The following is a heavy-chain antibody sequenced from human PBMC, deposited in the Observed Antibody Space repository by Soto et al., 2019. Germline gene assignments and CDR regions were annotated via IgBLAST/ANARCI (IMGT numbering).Heavy chain of an antibody. CDR2: INHSGSS. V-gene: IGHV4-34*01. D-gene: IGHD1-26*01. J-gene: IGHJ4*02. CDR3: TRGLFSGSSYSGSWYYFDS. Sequence: SETLSLTCAVSGGSFSGYIWSWIRQTPGKGLQWIGQINHSGSSIYNPSLKNRVTISTMSNNKFSLELSSVTAADTAVYYCTRGLFSGSSYSGSWYYFDSWGQGTMVTVSS. CDR1: GGSFSGYI.